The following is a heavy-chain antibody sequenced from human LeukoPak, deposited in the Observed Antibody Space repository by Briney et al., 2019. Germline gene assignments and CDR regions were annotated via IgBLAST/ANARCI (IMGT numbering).Heavy chain of an antibody. D-gene: IGHD5-18*01. J-gene: IGHJ6*03. Sequence: ASVKVSCKASGYTFTSYDINWVRQATGQGLEWMGWMNPNSGNTGYAQKFQGRVTMTRNNSISTAYMELSSLRSEDTAVYYCARGSTAMVNYYYYYMDVWGKGTTVTVSS. CDR3: ARGSTAMVNYYYYYMDV. CDR2: MNPNSGNT. CDR1: GYTFTSYD. V-gene: IGHV1-8*01.